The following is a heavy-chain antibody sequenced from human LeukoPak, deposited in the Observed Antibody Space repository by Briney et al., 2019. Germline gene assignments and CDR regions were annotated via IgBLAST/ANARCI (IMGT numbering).Heavy chain of an antibody. J-gene: IGHJ4*02. CDR2: IYYSGST. D-gene: IGHD4-17*01. CDR1: GGSISSYY. CDR3: AREGDSDYGDYPYYFDY. V-gene: IGHV4-59*01. Sequence: KPSETLSLTCTVSGGSISSYYWSWIRQPPGKELEWIGYIYYSGSTNYNPSLKSRVTISVDTSKNQFSLKLSSVTAADTAVYYCAREGDSDYGDYPYYFDYWGQGTLVTVSS.